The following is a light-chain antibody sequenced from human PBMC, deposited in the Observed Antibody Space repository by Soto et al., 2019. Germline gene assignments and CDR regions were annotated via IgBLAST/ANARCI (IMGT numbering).Light chain of an antibody. CDR2: STS. CDR3: LIYYGGAQV. V-gene: IGLV7-43*01. J-gene: IGLJ2*01. Sequence: QAVVTQEPSLTVSPGGTVTLTCASSTGAVTSGYYPNWFQQKPGQAPRALIYSTSNTHSRTPARFSGSLLGGKAALTLSGVQPEDEAEYYCLIYYGGAQVFGGGTKLTVL. CDR1: TGAVTSGYY.